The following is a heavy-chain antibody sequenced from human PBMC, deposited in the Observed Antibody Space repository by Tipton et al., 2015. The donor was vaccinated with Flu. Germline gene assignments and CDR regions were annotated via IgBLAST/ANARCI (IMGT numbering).Heavy chain of an antibody. CDR1: DAFFTSYY. CDR2: IYNSQYT. Sequence: TLSLTCTVSDAFFTSYYWNWIRQPPGKGLEWIGYIYNSQYTKYNPSLKSRVTISVDTSKKQFSLQLRSVTAADTAVYYCARDPSLGMPDYFDYWGQGTLVTASS. CDR3: ARDPSLGMPDYFDY. V-gene: IGHV4-59*12. D-gene: IGHD2-2*01. J-gene: IGHJ4*02.